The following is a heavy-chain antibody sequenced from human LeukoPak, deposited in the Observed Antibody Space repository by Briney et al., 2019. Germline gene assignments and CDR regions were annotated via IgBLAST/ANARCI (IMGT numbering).Heavy chain of an antibody. V-gene: IGHV1-2*02. J-gene: IGHJ4*02. CDR2: INPNSGGT. Sequence: GASVKVSCKASGYTFTGYYMHWVRQAPGQGLGWMGWINPNSGGTNYAQKFQGRVTMTRDTSISTAYMELSRLRSDDTAVYYCARGRGGYDVPYFDYWGQGTLVTVSS. CDR1: GYTFTGYY. CDR3: ARGRGGYDVPYFDY. D-gene: IGHD5-12*01.